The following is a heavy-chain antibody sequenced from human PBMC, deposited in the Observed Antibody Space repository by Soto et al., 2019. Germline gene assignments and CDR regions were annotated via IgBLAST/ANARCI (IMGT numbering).Heavy chain of an antibody. Sequence: EVQLVESGGGLVKPGGSLRLSCAASGFTFSNAWMNWVRQAPGKGLEWVGRIKSKTDGGTTDYAAPVKGRFTISRDDSKNKLYLQMNSLKTEDTAVYYCTTEHYDILTGYFRGGYWGQGTLVTVSS. CDR2: IKSKTDGGTT. CDR3: TTEHYDILTGYFRGGY. D-gene: IGHD3-9*01. CDR1: GFTFSNAW. J-gene: IGHJ4*02. V-gene: IGHV3-15*07.